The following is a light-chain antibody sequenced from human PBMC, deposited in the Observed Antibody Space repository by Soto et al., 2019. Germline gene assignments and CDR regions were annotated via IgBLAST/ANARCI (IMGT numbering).Light chain of an antibody. CDR2: EVS. V-gene: IGLV2-23*02. Sequence: QSALTQPASVSGSPGQSITISCTGTSSDVGSYNLVSWYQQHPGKAPKLMIYEVSKRPSGVSNRFSGSKSGNTASLTISGLQAEDEADYYCCSYAGSSTLVFGGETKLTVL. J-gene: IGLJ2*01. CDR3: CSYAGSSTLV. CDR1: SSDVGSYNL.